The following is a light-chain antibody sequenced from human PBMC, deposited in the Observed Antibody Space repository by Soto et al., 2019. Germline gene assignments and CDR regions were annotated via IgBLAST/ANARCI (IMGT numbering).Light chain of an antibody. V-gene: IGKV2-30*01. J-gene: IGKJ1*01. CDR3: MQGTRWPWT. CDR2: KVS. Sequence: IVVTQSPLSLPVTLGQPASISCKSSQSLVYSDGNTYLNWFQQRPGQSPRRLIYKVSNRDSGVPARFSGSGSGTEFTLKINRVEADDVGVYYCMQGTRWPWTFGQGTTVEI. CDR1: QSLVYSDGNTY.